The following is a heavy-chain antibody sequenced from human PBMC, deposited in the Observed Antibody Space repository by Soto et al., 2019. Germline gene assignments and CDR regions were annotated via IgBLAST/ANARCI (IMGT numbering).Heavy chain of an antibody. V-gene: IGHV1-18*01. CDR1: GYTFTSYG. CDR3: PRWTQVESVNY. CDR2: ISAYNGNT. D-gene: IGHD1-1*01. Sequence: QVQLVQSGAEVKKPGASVKVSCKASGYTFTSYGISWVRQAPGQGLEWMGWISAYNGNTNYAQKLQGRVTMTTDTPTSTAYMELRSLRSVDTTVYHCPRWTQVESVNYWGQGTLDTVSS. J-gene: IGHJ4*02.